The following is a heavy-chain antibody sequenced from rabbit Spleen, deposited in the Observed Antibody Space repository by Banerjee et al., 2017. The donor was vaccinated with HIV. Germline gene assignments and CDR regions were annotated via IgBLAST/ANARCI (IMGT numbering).Heavy chain of an antibody. Sequence: QSLEESGGDLVKPGASLTLTCTASGFSFSSSDYMCWVRQAPGKGLEWISCIAGSSSGFTYSATWAKGRFTCSKTSSTTVTLQMTSLTVADTATYFCARGIYSYAWADGTYFDLWGPGTLVTVS. CDR3: ARGIYSYAWADGTYFDL. V-gene: IGHV1S40*01. J-gene: IGHJ4*01. CDR2: IAGSSSGFT. D-gene: IGHD6-1*01. CDR1: GFSFSSSDY.